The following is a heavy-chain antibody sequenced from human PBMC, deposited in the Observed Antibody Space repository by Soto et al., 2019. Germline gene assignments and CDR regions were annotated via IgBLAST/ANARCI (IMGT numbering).Heavy chain of an antibody. J-gene: IGHJ4*02. V-gene: IGHV3-15*01. CDR3: TTSRLY. Sequence: EAQLVESGGGLVMPGGSLRLSCAASGFTFSGAWMSWVRQAPGKGLEWVAQIKSTTDGGTTDYAAPVKGRFTISRDDSKSTLDLKMNSLKIEDTAIYYCTTSRLYWGQGTVVTVSS. CDR1: GFTFSGAW. D-gene: IGHD2-2*01. CDR2: IKSTTDGGTT.